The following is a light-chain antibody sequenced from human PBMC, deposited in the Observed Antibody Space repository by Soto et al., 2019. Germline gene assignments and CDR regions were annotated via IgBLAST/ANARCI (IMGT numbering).Light chain of an antibody. CDR3: VSYPSTTTYV. J-gene: IGLJ1*01. CDR2: DVA. Sequence: QSALTQPAAVSDSPGQSITISCTGTSSDVGGSNFVSWYQQHPGKPPKLIIYDVANRPSGVSNRFSGSKSGSTASLIISRLQTEDEADYYCVSYPSTTTYVFGPGTKVTVL. V-gene: IGLV2-14*03. CDR1: SSDVGGSNF.